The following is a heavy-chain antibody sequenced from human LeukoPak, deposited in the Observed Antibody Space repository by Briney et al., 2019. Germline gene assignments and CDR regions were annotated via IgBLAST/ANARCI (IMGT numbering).Heavy chain of an antibody. Sequence: GGSLRLSCAASGFTFSSYGMHWVRQAPGKGLEWVAVIWYDGSNKYYADSVKGRFTISRDNSKNTLYLQMNSLRAEDTAAYYCARNIVVVPAATTYYYYYGMDAWGQGTTVTVSS. V-gene: IGHV3-33*01. D-gene: IGHD2-2*01. J-gene: IGHJ6*02. CDR1: GFTFSSYG. CDR3: ARNIVVVPAATTYYYYYGMDA. CDR2: IWYDGSNK.